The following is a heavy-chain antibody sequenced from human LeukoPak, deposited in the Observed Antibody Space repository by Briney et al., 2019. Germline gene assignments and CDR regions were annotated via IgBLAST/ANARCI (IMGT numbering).Heavy chain of an antibody. J-gene: IGHJ4*02. CDR1: GLTFTTYW. CDR2: IKLDGSEK. Sequence: GGSLRLSCAASGLTFTTYWMSWVRQAPGKGLEWVATIKLDGSEKYYVDSVKGRFTVSRDNAKNSLYLQMNSLRADDTAVYYCARGGWAPDYWGQGTLVTVSS. CDR3: ARGGWAPDY. V-gene: IGHV3-7*01. D-gene: IGHD5-12*01.